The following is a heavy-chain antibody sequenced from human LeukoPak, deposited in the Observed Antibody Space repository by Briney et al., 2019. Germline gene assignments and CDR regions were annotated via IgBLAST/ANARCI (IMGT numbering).Heavy chain of an antibody. J-gene: IGHJ4*02. CDR1: GFTLSNYK. Sequence: GGSLRLSCATSGFTLSNYKMNWVRQAPGKSLEWVANIEEDGNKKNYVDSVKGRFTISRDNVENSIYLQMNSLRADDTAVYYCARGRGIALWGQGTLVTVSS. D-gene: IGHD6-13*01. CDR3: ARGRGIAL. CDR2: IEEDGNKK. V-gene: IGHV3-7*01.